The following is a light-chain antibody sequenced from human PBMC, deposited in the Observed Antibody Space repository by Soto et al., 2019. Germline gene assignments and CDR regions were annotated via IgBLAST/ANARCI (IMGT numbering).Light chain of an antibody. V-gene: IGKV1-5*01. Sequence: DIQMTQSPSTLSASVGDRVTIACRASQTISSWLAWYQQKPGKAPKLLIYAASTLESGVSSRFSGRGSGTEFTLTINSLQPEDFATYYCQQYKGYLRTFGQGTKV. J-gene: IGKJ1*01. CDR1: QTISSW. CDR3: QQYKGYLRT. CDR2: AAS.